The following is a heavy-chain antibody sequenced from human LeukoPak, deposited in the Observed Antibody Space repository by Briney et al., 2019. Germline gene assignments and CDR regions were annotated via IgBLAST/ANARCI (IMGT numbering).Heavy chain of an antibody. CDR3: VRGSGSLGFDY. V-gene: IGHV1-2*02. CDR1: GYTFTGYY. D-gene: IGHD1-26*01. Sequence: SVKVSCKASGYTFTGYYIHWVRQAPGQGLEWMGWINPNSGGTNYAQKFQGRVTTTRDTSISTAYMELSRLRPDDTAVYYCVRGSGSLGFDYWSQGSLVTVS. CDR2: INPNSGGT. J-gene: IGHJ4*02.